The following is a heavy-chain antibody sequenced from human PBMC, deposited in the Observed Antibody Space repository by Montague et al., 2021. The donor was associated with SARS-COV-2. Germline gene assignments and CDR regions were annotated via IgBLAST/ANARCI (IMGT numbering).Heavy chain of an antibody. D-gene: IGHD3/OR15-3a*01. CDR3: ARGLVGWFDP. J-gene: IGHJ5*02. CDR1: GGSISSGSYY. V-gene: IGHV4-39*01. Sequence: SETLSLTCTVSGGSISSGSYYWGWIRQPPGKGLEWIGSIDYSGSTYYNPSLKSRVTISVDTSKNQFSLKLSSVTAADTAVYYYARGLVGWFDPWGQGTLVTVSS. CDR2: IDYSGST.